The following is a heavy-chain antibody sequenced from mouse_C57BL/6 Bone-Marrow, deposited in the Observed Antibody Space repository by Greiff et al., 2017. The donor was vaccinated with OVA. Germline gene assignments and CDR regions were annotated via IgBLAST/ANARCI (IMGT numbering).Heavy chain of an antibody. J-gene: IGHJ3*01. CDR1: GYTFTDYY. D-gene: IGHD1-1*01. CDR2: IYPGSGNT. V-gene: IGHV1-76*01. Sequence: VQGVESGAELVRPGASVKLSCKASGYTFTDYYINWVKQRPGQGLEWIARIYPGSGNTYYNEKFKGKATLTAEKSSSTAYMQLSSLTSEDSAVYFCARNYGRGFAYWGQGTLVTVSA. CDR3: ARNYGRGFAY.